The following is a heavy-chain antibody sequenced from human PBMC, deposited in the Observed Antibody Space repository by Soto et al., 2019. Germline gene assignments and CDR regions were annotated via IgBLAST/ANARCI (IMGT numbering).Heavy chain of an antibody. J-gene: IGHJ6*02. CDR1: GYTFTSYG. D-gene: IGHD2-8*02. V-gene: IGHV1-18*01. CDR2: ISAYNGNT. CDR3: ARDRASRTTGYYYYGMDV. Sequence: ASVKVSCKASGYTFTSYGISWVRQAPGQGLEWMGWISAYNGNTNYAQKLQGRVTMTTDTSTSTAYMELRSLRSDATAVYYCARDRASRTTGYYYYGMDVWGQGTTVTVSS.